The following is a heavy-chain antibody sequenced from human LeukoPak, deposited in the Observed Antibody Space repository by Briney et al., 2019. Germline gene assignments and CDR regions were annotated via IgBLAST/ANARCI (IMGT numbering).Heavy chain of an antibody. CDR1: GFTFSSYA. V-gene: IGHV3-30-3*01. Sequence: GGSLRLSCAASGFTFSSYAMHWVRQAPGKGLEWVAVISYDGSKKYYADSVKGRFTISRDNSKNTLYLQMNSLRVEDTAVYYCARDPTRYCGGDCSTFDDWGQGTLVTVSS. CDR2: ISYDGSKK. D-gene: IGHD2-21*02. CDR3: ARDPTRYCGGDCSTFDD. J-gene: IGHJ4*02.